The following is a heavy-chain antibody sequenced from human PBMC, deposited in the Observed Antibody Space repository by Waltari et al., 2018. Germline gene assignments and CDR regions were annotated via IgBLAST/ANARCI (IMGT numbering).Heavy chain of an antibody. Sequence: QVQLVQSGAEVQKPGSSVTVSFKASGGTFSTYAISWVRQAPGQGLEWMGGIIPLLGVARYAQKFEGRVTITADKSTSTDYMEMSSLRYEDTAVYYCVAPVRGTTSPFELWGQGTPVTVSS. CDR2: IIPLLGVA. CDR3: VAPVRGTTSPFEL. J-gene: IGHJ4*02. CDR1: GGTFSTYA. D-gene: IGHD4-4*01. V-gene: IGHV1-69*10.